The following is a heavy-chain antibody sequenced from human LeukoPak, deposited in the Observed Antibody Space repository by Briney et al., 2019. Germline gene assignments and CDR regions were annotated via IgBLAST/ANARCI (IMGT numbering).Heavy chain of an antibody. V-gene: IGHV3-30-3*01. J-gene: IGHJ6*02. CDR1: LLTFSSYA. CDR3: ARDVDRIAGYAMDV. D-gene: IGHD3-16*02. CDR2: ISYDGSNK. Sequence: GGSLRLSCAASLLTFSSYAMHWVRQAPGKGLEGVAVISYDGSNKYYPNSLKARFTIPKDNSKNTLYLQMNSRRAEEKAVYYCARDVDRIAGYAMDVWGQGTTVTVSS.